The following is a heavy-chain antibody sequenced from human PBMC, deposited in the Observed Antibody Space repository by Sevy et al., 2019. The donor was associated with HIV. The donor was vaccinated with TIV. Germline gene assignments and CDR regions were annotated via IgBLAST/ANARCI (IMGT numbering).Heavy chain of an antibody. CDR2: VSNTGSTI. Sequence: GGSLRLSCAASGFSFSIYSMNWVRQAPGRGLEWVSYVSNTGSTIHYADSVKGRFTISRDNAKNSLYLQVNSLRAEDTAVYYCASQRGGYEGLYYVDYWGQGTLVTVSS. V-gene: IGHV3-48*01. CDR3: ASQRGGYEGLYYVDY. J-gene: IGHJ4*02. CDR1: GFSFSIYS. D-gene: IGHD5-12*01.